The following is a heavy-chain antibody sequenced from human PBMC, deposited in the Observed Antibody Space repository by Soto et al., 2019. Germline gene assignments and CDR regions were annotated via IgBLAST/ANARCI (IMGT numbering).Heavy chain of an antibody. Sequence: GGSLRLSCAASGFTFSSYAMHWVRQAPGKGLEWVAVIPYDGSNKYYADSVKGRFTTSRDNSKNTLYLQMNSLRAEDTAVYYCARDGVAGLYWGQGTLVTVSS. CDR3: ARDGVAGLY. V-gene: IGHV3-30-3*01. J-gene: IGHJ4*02. CDR1: GFTFSSYA. D-gene: IGHD6-19*01. CDR2: IPYDGSNK.